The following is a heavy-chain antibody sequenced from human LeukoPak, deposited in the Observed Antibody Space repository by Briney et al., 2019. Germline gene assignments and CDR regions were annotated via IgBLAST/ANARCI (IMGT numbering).Heavy chain of an antibody. J-gene: IGHJ3*02. Sequence: SETLSLTCTVSGYSISSGYYWGWIRQPPGKGLEWIGGIYHSGSTYYNPSLKSRVTISVDTSKNQFSLKLSSVTAADTAVHYCAGGIAAVRDAFDIWGQGTMVTVSS. D-gene: IGHD6-13*01. CDR1: GYSISSGYY. CDR2: IYHSGST. CDR3: AGGIAAVRDAFDI. V-gene: IGHV4-38-2*02.